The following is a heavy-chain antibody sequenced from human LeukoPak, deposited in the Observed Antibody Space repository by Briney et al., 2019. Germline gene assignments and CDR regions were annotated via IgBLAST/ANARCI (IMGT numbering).Heavy chain of an antibody. Sequence: SETLSLTCAVYGGSFSGYYWSWIRQPPGKGLEWIGEINHSGSTNYNPSLKSRVTISVDTSKNQFSLKLSSVTAADTAVYYCARVGGPAVAGTFGHGRDYYFDYWGQGTLVTVSS. CDR3: ARVGGPAVAGTFGHGRDYYFDY. D-gene: IGHD6-19*01. V-gene: IGHV4-34*01. CDR2: INHSGST. CDR1: GGSFSGYY. J-gene: IGHJ4*02.